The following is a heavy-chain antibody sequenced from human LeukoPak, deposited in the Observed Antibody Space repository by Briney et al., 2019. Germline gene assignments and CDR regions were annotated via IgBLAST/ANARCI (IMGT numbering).Heavy chain of an antibody. CDR2: INPNSGGT. J-gene: IGHJ6*02. D-gene: IGHD3-10*01. Sequence: ASAKVSCTASGYTFTGYYIHWVRQAPGQGLEWMGWINPNSGGTNYVLKFQGRVTMTRDTSISTAYMELSRLRSDDTAVYYCARKGYYYGPGDYYYGMDVWGQGTTVTVSS. CDR3: ARKGYYYGPGDYYYGMDV. V-gene: IGHV1-2*02. CDR1: GYTFTGYY.